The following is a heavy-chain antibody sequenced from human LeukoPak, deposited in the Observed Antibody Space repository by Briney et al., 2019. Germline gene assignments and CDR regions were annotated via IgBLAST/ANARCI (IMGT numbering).Heavy chain of an antibody. J-gene: IGHJ6*03. CDR3: AKDPGDYYYMDV. CDR2: IRYDASKK. V-gene: IGHV3-30*02. CDR1: GITFSIHG. Sequence: GGSLRLSCAASGITFSIHGMHWVRQAPGKGLEWVAFIRYDASKKYYVDSVKGRFTISRDNSQNTLYLQMNSLTAEDTAMYYCAKDPGDYYYMDVWGKGTTVTVSS.